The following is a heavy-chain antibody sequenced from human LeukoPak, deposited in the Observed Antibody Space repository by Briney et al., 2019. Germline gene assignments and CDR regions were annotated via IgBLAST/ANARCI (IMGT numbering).Heavy chain of an antibody. CDR3: ATPPTRYDSSGYDFC. V-gene: IGHV3-23*01. J-gene: IGHJ4*02. Sequence: GGSLRLSCAASGFTFSSYAMSWVRQAPVKGLEWVSGISGSGGSTYYADSVKGRFTISRDNSKNTLYLQMNSLRAEDTAVYYCATPPTRYDSSGYDFCRGQGTLVTVSS. D-gene: IGHD3-22*01. CDR2: ISGSGGST. CDR1: GFTFSSYA.